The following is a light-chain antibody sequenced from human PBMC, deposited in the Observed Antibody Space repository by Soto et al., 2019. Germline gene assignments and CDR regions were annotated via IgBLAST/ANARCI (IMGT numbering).Light chain of an antibody. V-gene: IGKV3-15*01. CDR2: GAS. CDR3: QQYNNWPPWT. Sequence: EIVVTQSPSTLSVSPGERATVSSRASQSVSSNLAWYQQKPGQAPRLLIYGASTRATGIPARFRGSRSGTEFTLTISSLQSEYFAVYSCQQYNNWPPWTFGQGTKVDIK. CDR1: QSVSSN. J-gene: IGKJ1*01.